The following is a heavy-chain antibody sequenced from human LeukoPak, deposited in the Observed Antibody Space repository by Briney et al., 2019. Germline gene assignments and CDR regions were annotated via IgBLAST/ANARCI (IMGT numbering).Heavy chain of an antibody. CDR1: GYTFSSYD. V-gene: IGHV1-8*02. CDR2: MNPKSGDT. J-gene: IGHJ6*03. Sequence: ASVKVSCKASGYTFSSYDINWVRQATGQGLEWMGWMNPKSGDTGYAQKFQGRVTMTRNTSISTAYMELSSLRSEDTAVYYCARGKLAARLGYYYYYMDVWGKGTTVTVSS. CDR3: ARGKLAARLGYYYYYMDV. D-gene: IGHD6-6*01.